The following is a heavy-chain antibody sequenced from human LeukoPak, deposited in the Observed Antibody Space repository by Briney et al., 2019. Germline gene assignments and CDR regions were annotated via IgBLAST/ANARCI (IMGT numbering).Heavy chain of an antibody. CDR3: ARLLDNDISGDPDTFDV. D-gene: IGHD3-22*01. CDR1: GGSLSGHY. Sequence: FETLSLTSTVAGGSLSGHYWSWNRQPPGKRLEWIGYVSYTGRTKYNPSLQSRVTISIDTSKSQFSLKLTSVTSADTAVYSCARLLDNDISGDPDTFDVWGQGTTVIVSS. V-gene: IGHV4-59*11. J-gene: IGHJ3*01. CDR2: VSYTGRT.